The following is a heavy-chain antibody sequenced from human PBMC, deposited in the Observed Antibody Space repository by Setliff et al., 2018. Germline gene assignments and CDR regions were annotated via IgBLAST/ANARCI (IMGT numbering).Heavy chain of an antibody. CDR2: IYYSGST. CDR3: ARGQGYYMDV. J-gene: IGHJ6*03. Sequence: SETLSLTCTVSGGSVSDSTYYWGWVRQPPGKGLEWIGRIYYSGSTYYNPSLRSRVTISVDTSKNQFSLKLSSVTAADTAVYYCARGQGYYMDVWGKGTPVTVSS. V-gene: IGHV4-39*07. CDR1: GGSVSDSTYY.